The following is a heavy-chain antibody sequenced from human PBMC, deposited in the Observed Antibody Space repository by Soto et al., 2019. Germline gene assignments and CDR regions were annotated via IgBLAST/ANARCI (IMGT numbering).Heavy chain of an antibody. CDR1: GFIFSNYA. Sequence: EVQLLESGGGLVQPGGSLRLSCAASGFIFSNYAMSWVRQAPGKGPEWVASISDSGNYIEYADSVEGRFTISRDNSKNTLYLQMNSVIAVDTARYYCAKDPQTWGCIWYDPWGQGTQVTVSS. D-gene: IGHD7-27*01. V-gene: IGHV3-23*01. J-gene: IGHJ5*02. CDR2: ISDSGNYI. CDR3: AKDPQTWGCIWYDP.